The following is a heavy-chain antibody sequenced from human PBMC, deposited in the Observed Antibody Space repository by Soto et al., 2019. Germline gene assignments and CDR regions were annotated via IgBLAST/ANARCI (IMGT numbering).Heavy chain of an antibody. CDR2: INSDGSST. D-gene: IGHD6-6*01. J-gene: IGHJ4*02. CDR1: GFTFSSYW. Sequence: PGGSLRLSCAASGFTFSSYWMHWVRQAPGKGLVWVSRINSDGSSTSYADSVKGRFTISRDNAKNTLYPQMNSLRAEDTAVYYCARDPGIAARPHQGYFDYWGQGTLVTVSS. CDR3: ARDPGIAARPHQGYFDY. V-gene: IGHV3-74*01.